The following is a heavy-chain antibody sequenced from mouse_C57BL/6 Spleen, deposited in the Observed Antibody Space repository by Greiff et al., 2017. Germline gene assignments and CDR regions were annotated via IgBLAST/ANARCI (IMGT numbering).Heavy chain of an antibody. J-gene: IGHJ1*03. CDR1: GYTFTSYG. Sequence: QVQLQQSGAELARPGASVKLSCKASGYTFTSYGISWVKQRTGQGLEWIGEIYPRSGNTYYNEKFKGKATLTADKSSSTAYMELRSLTSEDSAVYFCARSSYGNYSPWYFDVWGTGTTVTVSS. D-gene: IGHD2-1*01. CDR3: ARSSYGNYSPWYFDV. CDR2: IYPRSGNT. V-gene: IGHV1-81*01.